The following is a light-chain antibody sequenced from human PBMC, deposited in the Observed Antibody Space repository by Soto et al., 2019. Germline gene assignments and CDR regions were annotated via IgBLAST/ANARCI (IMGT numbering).Light chain of an antibody. Sequence: EIVLTQSPATLSLSPGERATLSCRASQSVSSYLAWYQQKPGQAPRLLIYDASNRATGIPARFSGSGSGTEFTLTISSLQPDDFATYYCQQYNSYSLLTFGGGTKVDIK. J-gene: IGKJ4*01. V-gene: IGKV3-11*01. CDR2: DAS. CDR3: QQYNSYSLLT. CDR1: QSVSSY.